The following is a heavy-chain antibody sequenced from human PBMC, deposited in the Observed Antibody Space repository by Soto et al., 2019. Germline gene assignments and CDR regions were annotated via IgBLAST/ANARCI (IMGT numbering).Heavy chain of an antibody. V-gene: IGHV3-30*04. D-gene: IGHD2-2*01. J-gene: IGHJ3*02. CDR1: GFTFSSYA. Sequence: GGSLRLSCAASGFTFSSYAMHWVRQAPGKGLEWVAVISYDGSNKYYADSVKGRFTISRDNSKNTLYLQMNSLRAEDTSVYSCARESSERDAFDIWGQGTMVTVSS. CDR3: ARESSERDAFDI. CDR2: ISYDGSNK.